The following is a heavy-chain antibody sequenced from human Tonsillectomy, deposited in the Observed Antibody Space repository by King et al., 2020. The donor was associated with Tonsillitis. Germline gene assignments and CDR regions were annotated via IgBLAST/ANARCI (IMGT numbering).Heavy chain of an antibody. V-gene: IGHV3-15*07. CDR3: TTLHYYDSSDYYTDY. D-gene: IGHD3-22*01. J-gene: IGHJ4*02. Sequence: VQLVESGGGLVKPGGSLRLSCAASGFTFNNAWMNWVRQAPGKGLEWVGRIKIKTDGGTTDYAAPVKGRFIISRDDSKKTLYLQMNSLKTEDTAVYYCTTLHYYDSSDYYTDYWGQGTLVTVSS. CDR1: GFTFNNAW. CDR2: IKIKTDGGTT.